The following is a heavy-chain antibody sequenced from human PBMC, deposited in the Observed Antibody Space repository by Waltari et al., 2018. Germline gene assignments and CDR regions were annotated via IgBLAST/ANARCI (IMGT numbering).Heavy chain of an antibody. CDR2: MKRNSGKA. V-gene: IGHV1-8*01. CDR3: ARAPYHTDY. CDR1: GYTFTSYD. J-gene: IGHJ4*02. Sequence: QVQLVQSGAEVKKPGASVKVSCKASGYTFTSYDINWVRQATGQGLEWMGWMKRNSGKAGDAQKFQGRVTMTRNTSRSTAYMELGSLRSEDTAVYYCARAPYHTDYWGQGTLVTVSS.